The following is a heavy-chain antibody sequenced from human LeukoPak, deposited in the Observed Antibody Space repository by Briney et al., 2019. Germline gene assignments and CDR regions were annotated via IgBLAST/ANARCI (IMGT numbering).Heavy chain of an antibody. V-gene: IGHV3-43*02. CDR3: AKDKRPIISGWYSLDY. J-gene: IGHJ4*02. D-gene: IGHD6-19*01. Sequence: PGGSLRLSCSASGFTFDDYAMHWVRQAPGKGLEWVSLISGDGGRTYYADSVKGRFTISRDNSKNSLYLQMNSLRTEDTALYYCAKDKRPIISGWYSLDYWGQGTLVTVSS. CDR1: GFTFDDYA. CDR2: ISGDGGRT.